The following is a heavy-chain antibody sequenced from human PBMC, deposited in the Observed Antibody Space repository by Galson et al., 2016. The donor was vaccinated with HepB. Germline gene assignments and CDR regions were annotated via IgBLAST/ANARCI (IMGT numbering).Heavy chain of an antibody. D-gene: IGHD3-9*01. CDR3: ARAYYDILTDYDYGMDV. Sequence: SLRLSCAASGFTFSRHVMHWVRQAPGKRLDWVAVISDDGSKKYYADSVKGRFTISRDNSKNTLYLQMNSLKSEDTAVYYCARAYYDILTDYDYGMDVWGQGTTVTVSS. V-gene: IGHV3-30-3*01. CDR2: ISDDGSKK. CDR1: GFTFSRHV. J-gene: IGHJ6*02.